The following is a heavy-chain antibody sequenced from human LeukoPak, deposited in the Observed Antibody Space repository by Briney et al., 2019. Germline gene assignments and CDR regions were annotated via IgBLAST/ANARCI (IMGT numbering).Heavy chain of an antibody. CDR3: AADQYSGYDSFGY. D-gene: IGHD5-12*01. Sequence: SVKVSCKASGFTFTSSAVQWVRQARGQRLEWIGWIVVGSGNTNYAQKVQERVTITRDMSTSTAYMELSSLRSEDTAVYYCAADQYSGYDSFGYWGQGTLVTVSS. V-gene: IGHV1-58*01. CDR2: IVVGSGNT. CDR1: GFTFTSSA. J-gene: IGHJ4*02.